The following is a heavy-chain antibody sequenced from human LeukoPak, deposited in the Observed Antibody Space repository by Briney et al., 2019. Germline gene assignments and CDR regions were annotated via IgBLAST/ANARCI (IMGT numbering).Heavy chain of an antibody. J-gene: IGHJ4*02. CDR1: GFTVSRNY. V-gene: IGHV3-66*01. Sequence: GGSLRLSCAASGFTVSRNYMTWVRQAPGKGLEWVSVIYSDGDTYYVDSVKGRFTISRDNSKNTLYLQMNSLRAEDTAVYYCARGPWASFDYWGQGTLVTVSS. CDR2: IYSDGDT. CDR3: ARGPWASFDY. D-gene: IGHD3-16*01.